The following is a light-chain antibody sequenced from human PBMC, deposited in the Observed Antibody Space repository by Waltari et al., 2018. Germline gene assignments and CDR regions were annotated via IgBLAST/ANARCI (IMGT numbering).Light chain of an antibody. Sequence: DIVLTQSPGTLSLSPGERATLSCRASQSVSSSLAWYQQKPGQAPRLLIYGASIRATGIPDRVSGSGSGTDFTLTISRLEPEDFAVYYCQQYGIAPCTFGQGTKLEIK. CDR3: QQYGIAPCT. CDR1: QSVSSS. V-gene: IGKV3-20*01. J-gene: IGKJ2*02. CDR2: GAS.